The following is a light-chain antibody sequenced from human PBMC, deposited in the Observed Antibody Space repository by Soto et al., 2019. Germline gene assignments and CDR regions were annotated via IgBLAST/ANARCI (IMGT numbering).Light chain of an antibody. V-gene: IGLV1-44*01. CDR1: SSNIGSNT. CDR2: SNN. CDR3: SAWEDSLNDRV. J-gene: IGLJ2*01. Sequence: QSVLTQPPSASGTPGQRVTISCSGSSSNIGSNTVNWYQQLPGTAPKLLIYSNNQRPAGVPDRFSGYKSGTSASLAISGLQAEDEADYYCSAWEDSLNDRVFGGWTKLTVL.